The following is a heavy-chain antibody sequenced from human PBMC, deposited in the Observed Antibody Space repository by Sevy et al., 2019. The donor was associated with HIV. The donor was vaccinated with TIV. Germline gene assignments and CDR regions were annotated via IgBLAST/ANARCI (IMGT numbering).Heavy chain of an antibody. V-gene: IGHV1-24*01. D-gene: IGHD3-22*01. CDR3: ATTKDYYDSSGYPFDY. J-gene: IGHJ4*02. CDR1: GYTFTSYG. Sequence: ASVKVSSKASGYTFTSYGISWVRQAPGKGLEWVGTFDPEDGRTIYAQKYQGRATMTEDTFTDTAYMELNSLNSEDTAVYYCATTKDYYDSSGYPFDYWGQGTQVTVSS. CDR2: FDPEDGRT.